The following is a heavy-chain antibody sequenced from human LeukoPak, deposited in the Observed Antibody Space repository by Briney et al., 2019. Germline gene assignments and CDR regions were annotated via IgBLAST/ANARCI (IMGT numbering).Heavy chain of an antibody. Sequence: ASAKVSCKPSGYTLTGAYMHWVRHAPGGGVWRMGWTNPNRGGTNYAQKFQGRVTMIRDTSISTAYMELSRLKSDDTAVYYCSRGGSSGWYYFDYWGQGTLVTVSA. CDR1: GYTLTGAY. J-gene: IGHJ4*02. V-gene: IGHV1-2*02. CDR2: TNPNRGGT. D-gene: IGHD6-19*01. CDR3: SRGGSSGWYYFDY.